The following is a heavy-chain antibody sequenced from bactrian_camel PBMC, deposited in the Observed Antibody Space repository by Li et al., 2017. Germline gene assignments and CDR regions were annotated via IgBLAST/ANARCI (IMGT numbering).Heavy chain of an antibody. CDR3: AAASRTGRVFEYNY. CDR1: GFTFSSYY. CDR2: IESYGYT. V-gene: IGHV3-2*01. D-gene: IGHD5*01. J-gene: IGHJ4*01. Sequence: HVQLVESGGGSVQAGGSLRLSFAASGFTFSSYYIGWVRQAPGKGLEWVSSIESYGYTYNADSVKGRFTISRDNDKNTLYLQMNSLKPEDTALYYCAAASRTGRVFEYNYWGQGTQVTV.